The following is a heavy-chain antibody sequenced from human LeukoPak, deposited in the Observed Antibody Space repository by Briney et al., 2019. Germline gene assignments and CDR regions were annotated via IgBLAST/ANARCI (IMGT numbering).Heavy chain of an antibody. J-gene: IGHJ6*03. CDR2: INHSGST. V-gene: IGHV4-34*01. D-gene: IGHD6-13*01. CDR1: GGSFSGYY. Sequence: SETLSLTCAVYGGSFSGYYWSWIRQPPGKGLEWIGEINHSGSTNYNPSLKSRVTISVDTSKNQFSLKLSSVTAADTAAYYCARIAAAAMDVWGKGTTVTVSS. CDR3: ARIAAAAMDV.